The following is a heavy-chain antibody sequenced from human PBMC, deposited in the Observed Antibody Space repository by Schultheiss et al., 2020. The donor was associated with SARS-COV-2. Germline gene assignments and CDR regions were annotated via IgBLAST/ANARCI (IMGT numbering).Heavy chain of an antibody. CDR3: TTGLGITIFGVVIIPYYYYYMDV. J-gene: IGHJ6*03. V-gene: IGHV3-15*01. CDR1: AFTFSNAW. CDR2: IKSKTDGGTT. D-gene: IGHD3-3*01. Sequence: GGSLRLSCAASAFTFSNAWMSWVRQAPGKGLEWVGRIKSKTDGGTTDYAAPVKGRFTISRDDSKNTLYLQMNSLKTEDTAVYYCTTGLGITIFGVVIIPYYYYYMDVWGKGTTVTVSS.